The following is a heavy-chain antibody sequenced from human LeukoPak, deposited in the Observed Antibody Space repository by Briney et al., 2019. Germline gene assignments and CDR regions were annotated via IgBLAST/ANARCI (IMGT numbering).Heavy chain of an antibody. D-gene: IGHD5-12*01. CDR2: MYHSGST. V-gene: IGHV4-38-2*02. Sequence: SETLSLTCTVSGYSISSGHYWGWIRQPPGKGLEWIGSMYHSGSTYYNPPLKSRVTISEDTSKNQFSLKLSSVTAADTAVYYCARVSGYDWESFYDYWGQGTLVTVSS. CDR1: GYSISSGHY. J-gene: IGHJ4*02. CDR3: ARVSGYDWESFYDY.